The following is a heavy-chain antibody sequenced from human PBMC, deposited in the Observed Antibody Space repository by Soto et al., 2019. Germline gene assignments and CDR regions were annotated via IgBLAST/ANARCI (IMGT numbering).Heavy chain of an antibody. D-gene: IGHD3-3*01. Sequence: PGGSLRLSCAASGFPFSSYNMNWVRQAPGKGLEWVSSISGSSGSTYYADSVKGRFTISRDNSKNTLYLQMNSLRAEDTAVYYCAKGPIPNYDFWSGPFDYWGQGTLVTVSS. V-gene: IGHV3-23*01. CDR1: GFPFSSYN. CDR2: ISGSSGST. CDR3: AKGPIPNYDFWSGPFDY. J-gene: IGHJ4*02.